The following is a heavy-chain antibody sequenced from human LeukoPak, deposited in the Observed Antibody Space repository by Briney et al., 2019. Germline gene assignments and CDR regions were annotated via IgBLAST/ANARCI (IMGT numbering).Heavy chain of an antibody. D-gene: IGHD2-2*01. J-gene: IGHJ4*02. CDR2: IIPILGIA. Sequence: SVKVSCKASGGTFSSYAISWVRQAPGQGLEWMGRIIPILGIANYAQKFQGRVTITADKSTSTAYMELSSLRSEDTAVYYCARAQRDIVVVPAASFDYWGQGTLVTVSS. CDR1: GGTFSSYA. CDR3: ARAQRDIVVVPAASFDY. V-gene: IGHV1-69*04.